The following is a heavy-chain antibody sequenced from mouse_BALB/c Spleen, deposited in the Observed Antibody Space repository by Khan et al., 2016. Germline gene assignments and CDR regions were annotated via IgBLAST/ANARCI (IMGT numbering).Heavy chain of an antibody. CDR3: VRHGNYAMDY. Sequence: EVQLVESGGGLVQPKGSLKLSCAASGFTFNTYAMNWVRQAPGKGLEWVARIRSKSNNYATYYADSVKDRFTISRDDSQSMLYLQMNNLKTEDTAMYYCVRHGNYAMDYGGQGTSVTVSS. J-gene: IGHJ4*01. V-gene: IGHV10-1*02. CDR2: IRSKSNNYAT. CDR1: GFTFNTYA. D-gene: IGHD2-1*01.